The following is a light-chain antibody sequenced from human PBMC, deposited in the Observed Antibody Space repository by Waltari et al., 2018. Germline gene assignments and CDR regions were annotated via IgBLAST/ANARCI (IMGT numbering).Light chain of an antibody. CDR1: SSDIGSYGL. CDR2: EGS. CDR3: CSYASSGTFV. Sequence: QSALPQPASVSGSPGQSITISCTGTSSDIGSYGLVLWYQHHPGKAPKVKIYEGSKRPSGVPDRFSGSRSGNTASLTISGLQAEDEADYYCCSYASSGTFVFGTGTKVTVL. J-gene: IGLJ1*01. V-gene: IGLV2-23*01.